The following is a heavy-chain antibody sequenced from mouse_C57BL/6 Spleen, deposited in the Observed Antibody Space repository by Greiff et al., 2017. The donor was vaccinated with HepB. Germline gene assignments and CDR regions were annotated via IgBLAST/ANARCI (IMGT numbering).Heavy chain of an antibody. V-gene: IGHV1-18*01. Sequence: EVKLLESGPELVKPGASVKIPCKASGYTFTDYNMDWVKQSHGKSLEWIGDINPNNGGTIYNQKFKGKATLTVDKSSSTAYMELRSLTSEDTAVYYCARVTRGSWFAYWGQGTLVTVSA. CDR1: GYTFTDYN. J-gene: IGHJ3*01. CDR2: INPNNGGT. D-gene: IGHD2-12*01. CDR3: ARVTRGSWFAY.